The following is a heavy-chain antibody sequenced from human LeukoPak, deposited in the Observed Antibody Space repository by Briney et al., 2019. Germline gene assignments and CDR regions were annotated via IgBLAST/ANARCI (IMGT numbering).Heavy chain of an antibody. CDR2: ISSSSNST. Sequence: GGSLRFSCAASGFTFSSYGMNWVRQAPGKGLEWVSYISSSSNSTYYADSVKGRFTISRDNAKNSLYLQMNSLRAEDTAVYYCATVGRVIAAAGTSVGGVRNYYYYMDVWGKGTTVTVSS. J-gene: IGHJ6*03. D-gene: IGHD6-13*01. CDR3: ATVGRVIAAAGTSVGGVRNYYYYMDV. CDR1: GFTFSSYG. V-gene: IGHV3-48*04.